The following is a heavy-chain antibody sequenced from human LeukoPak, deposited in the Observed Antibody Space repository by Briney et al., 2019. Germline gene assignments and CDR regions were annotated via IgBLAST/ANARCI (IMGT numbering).Heavy chain of an antibody. CDR1: GYTFTAYR. Sequence: GASVKVSCKASGYTFTAYRLYWVRQAPGQGLEWMGWINPNSGGTNSAQQFQGRVTLTRDTSISTAYMELSRLRSDDTAVYYCARDLGYYDRLDQFDCWGQGTLVTVSS. CDR3: ARDLGYYDRLDQFDC. D-gene: IGHD3-22*01. CDR2: INPNSGGT. V-gene: IGHV1-2*02. J-gene: IGHJ4*02.